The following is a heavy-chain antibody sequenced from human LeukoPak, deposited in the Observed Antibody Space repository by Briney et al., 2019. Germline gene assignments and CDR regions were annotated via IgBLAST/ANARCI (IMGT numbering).Heavy chain of an antibody. D-gene: IGHD6-13*01. CDR1: GYTFTSYG. CDR2: ISAYNGNT. Sequence: ASVKVPCKASGYTFTSYGISWARQAPGQGLEWMGWISAYNGNTNYAQKLQGRVTMTTDTSTSTAYMELRSLRSDDTAVYYCARDSIKQHNWFDPWGQGTLVTVSS. V-gene: IGHV1-18*01. CDR3: ARDSIKQHNWFDP. J-gene: IGHJ5*02.